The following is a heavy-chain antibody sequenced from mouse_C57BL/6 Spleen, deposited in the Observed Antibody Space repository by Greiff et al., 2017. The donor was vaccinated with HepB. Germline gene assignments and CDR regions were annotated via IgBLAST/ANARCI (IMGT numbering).Heavy chain of an antibody. Sequence: QVQLKQSGAELARPGASVKLSCKASGYTFTSYGISWVKQRTGQGLEWIGEIYPRSGNTYYNEKFKGKATLTADKSSSTAYMELRSLTSEVSAVYFCASRTTVVPLDYWGQGTTLTVSS. D-gene: IGHD1-1*01. CDR3: ASRTTVVPLDY. V-gene: IGHV1-81*01. J-gene: IGHJ2*01. CDR2: IYPRSGNT. CDR1: GYTFTSYG.